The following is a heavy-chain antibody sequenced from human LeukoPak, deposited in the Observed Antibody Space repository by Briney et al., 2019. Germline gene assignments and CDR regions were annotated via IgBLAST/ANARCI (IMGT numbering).Heavy chain of an antibody. CDR3: ASGVTGLPVGAFDI. Sequence: GGSLRLSCAASGFTVSSNYMTWVRQAPGKGLEWVSVIYSGGCTYYADSVKGRFTISRDNSKSTLFLQINSLRAEDTAVYCRASGVTGLPVGAFDIWGQGTMVTVSS. V-gene: IGHV3-53*01. CDR1: GFTVSSNY. J-gene: IGHJ3*02. D-gene: IGHD1-20*01. CDR2: IYSGGCT.